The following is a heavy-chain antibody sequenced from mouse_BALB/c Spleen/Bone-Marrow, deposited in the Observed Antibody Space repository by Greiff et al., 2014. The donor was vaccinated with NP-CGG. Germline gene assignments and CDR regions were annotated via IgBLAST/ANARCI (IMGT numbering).Heavy chain of an antibody. J-gene: IGHJ2*01. CDR2: IRNKPNGYTT. CDR1: GFTFTDYF. Sequence: EVQLEQSGGGLVQPGGSLRLSCTTSGFTFTDYFMTWVRQPPGKALEWLGFIRNKPNGYTTDYNPSVKGRFTISRDNSQGILYLQMNTLRAEDSAIYYCARDFSGYFDFWGQGTTLTVSS. CDR3: ARDFSGYFDF. V-gene: IGHV7-3*02.